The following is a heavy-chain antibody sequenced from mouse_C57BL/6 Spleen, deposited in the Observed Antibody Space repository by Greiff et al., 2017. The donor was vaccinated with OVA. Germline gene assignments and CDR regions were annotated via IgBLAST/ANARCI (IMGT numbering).Heavy chain of an antibody. Sequence: ESGPGLVKPSQSLSLTSSVTGYSITSGYYWNWIRQFPGNKLEWMGYISYDGSNNYNPSLKNRISITRDTSKHQFFLKLNSVTTEDTATYYCARGDYDYFDYWGQGTTLTVSS. CDR3: ARGDYDYFDY. V-gene: IGHV3-6*01. D-gene: IGHD2-4*01. J-gene: IGHJ2*01. CDR1: GYSITSGYY. CDR2: ISYDGSN.